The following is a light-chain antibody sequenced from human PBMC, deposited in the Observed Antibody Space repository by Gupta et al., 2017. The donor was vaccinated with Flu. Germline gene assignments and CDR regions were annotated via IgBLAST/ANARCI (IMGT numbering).Light chain of an antibody. J-gene: IGKJ1*01. Sequence: SLGERAIINCKSSQSRWDRSKNKNYLAWYQQKPGQLPKLLIYLVSTRVSEVPDRFSASGPATDITLTISSLQAADVAVYYCQQYLSTPPMFGEWTKVEIK. V-gene: IGKV4-1*01. CDR1: QSRWDRSKNKNY. CDR2: LVS. CDR3: QQYLSTPPM.